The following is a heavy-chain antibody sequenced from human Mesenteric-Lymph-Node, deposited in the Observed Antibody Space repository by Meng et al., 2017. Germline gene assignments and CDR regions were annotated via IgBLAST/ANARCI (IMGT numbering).Heavy chain of an antibody. V-gene: IGHV1-2*02. CDR1: GYTFTGYY. D-gene: IGHD3-22*01. Sequence: QVLRVQSGAEVKKPGASVKVSCKAAGYTFTGYYMHWVRQAPGQGLEWMGWINPNSGGTNYAQKFQGRVTMTRDTSISTAYMELSRLRSDDTAVYYCARGHGGMIVGHEPYMDWGQGTLVTVSS. CDR3: ARGHGGMIVGHEPYMD. CDR2: INPNSGGT. J-gene: IGHJ4*02.